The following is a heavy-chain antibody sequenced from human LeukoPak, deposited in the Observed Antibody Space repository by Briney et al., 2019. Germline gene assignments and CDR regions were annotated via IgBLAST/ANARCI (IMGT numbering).Heavy chain of an antibody. D-gene: IGHD6-6*01. CDR2: VDPEDGET. J-gene: IGHJ4*02. CDR1: GYTFTDYY. Sequence: GASVKVSCKVSGYTFTDYYMHWVQQAPGKGLEWMGLVDPEDGETIYAEKFQGRVTITADTSTDTAYMELSSLRSEDTAVYYCATVATSYYFDYWGQGTLVNVSS. CDR3: ATVATSYYFDY. V-gene: IGHV1-69-2*01.